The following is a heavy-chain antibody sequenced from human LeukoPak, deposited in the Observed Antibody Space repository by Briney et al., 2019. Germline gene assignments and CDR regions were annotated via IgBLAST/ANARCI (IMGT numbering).Heavy chain of an antibody. CDR3: ARDGGLDIVVVPAARPQYYFDY. D-gene: IGHD2-2*03. CDR2: ISYDGSNK. Sequence: GGSLRLSCAASGFTFSSYAMHWVRQAPGKGLEGVADISYDGSNKYYADSVKGRFTISRDNSKNTLYLQMNSLRAEDPAVYYCARDGGLDIVVVPAARPQYYFDYWGQGTLVTVSS. CDR1: GFTFSSYA. V-gene: IGHV3-30-3*01. J-gene: IGHJ4*02.